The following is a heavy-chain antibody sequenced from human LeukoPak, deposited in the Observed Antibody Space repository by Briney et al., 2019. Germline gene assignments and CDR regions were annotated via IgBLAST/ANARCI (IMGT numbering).Heavy chain of an antibody. V-gene: IGHV3-7*01. Sequence: GGSLRLSCAAFRFSFRSFLMTWVRQAPGTGLEWVANINQDGAEKYYGDSVQGRFTISRDNAKNSLFLEMDSLRADDTAVYYCARLDINSSGRYKNDFWGQGTLVTVSS. CDR2: INQDGAEK. CDR3: ARLDINSSGRYKNDF. J-gene: IGHJ4*02. D-gene: IGHD6-19*01. CDR1: RFSFRSFL.